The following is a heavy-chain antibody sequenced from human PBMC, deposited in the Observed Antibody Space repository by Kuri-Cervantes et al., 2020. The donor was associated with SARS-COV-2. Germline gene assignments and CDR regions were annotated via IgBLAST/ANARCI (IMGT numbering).Heavy chain of an antibody. CDR1: GFTFSSYA. CDR2: ISSNGGST. D-gene: IGHD3-10*01. J-gene: IGHJ4*02. V-gene: IGHV3-64*02. Sequence: GESLKISCAASGFTFSSYAMHWVRQAPGKGLEYVSAISSNGGSTYYADSVKGRFTISRDNAKNSLYLQMNSLRAEDTAVYYCARDLKTSRETDYWGQGTLVTVSS. CDR3: ARDLKTSRETDY.